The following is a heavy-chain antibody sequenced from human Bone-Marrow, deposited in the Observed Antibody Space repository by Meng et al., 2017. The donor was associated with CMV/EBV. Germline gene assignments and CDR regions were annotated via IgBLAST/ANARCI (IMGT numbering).Heavy chain of an antibody. CDR1: GFTFSSYG. J-gene: IGHJ4*02. D-gene: IGHD4-23*01. CDR2: IRYDGSNK. CDR3: AKARSVVTPYYFDY. Sequence: GESLKISCAASGFTFSSYGMHWVRQAPGKGLEWVAFIRYDGSNKYYADSVKGRFTISRDNSKNTLYLQMNSLRAEDTAVYYCAKARSVVTPYYFDYWGQGPLVTVSS. V-gene: IGHV3-30*02.